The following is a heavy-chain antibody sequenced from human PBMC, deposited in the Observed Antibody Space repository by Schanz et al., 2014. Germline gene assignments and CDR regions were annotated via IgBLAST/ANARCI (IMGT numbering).Heavy chain of an antibody. V-gene: IGHV3-53*01. J-gene: IGHJ4*02. CDR2: MYINSGST. CDR1: GFTVNTNY. CDR3: AKEVRIVLRDWLPTPDFDY. D-gene: IGHD3-3*01. Sequence: EVQLVESGGGLIQPGGSLRLSCAVSGFTVNTNYMSWVRQAPGKGLEWISSMYINSGSTQYADSVKGRFTISRDNSKNTVYLQMNSLRAEDTAIYYCAKEVRIVLRDWLPTPDFDYWGQGTLVTVSS.